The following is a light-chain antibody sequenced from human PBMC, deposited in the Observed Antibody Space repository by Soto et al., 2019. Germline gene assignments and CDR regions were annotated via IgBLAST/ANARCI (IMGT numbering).Light chain of an antibody. V-gene: IGLV2-8*01. CDR1: SSDVGGYNY. CDR3: STYAGSNSYV. J-gene: IGLJ1*01. Sequence: QSALTQPTSASGSPGQSVTISCTGTSSDVGGYNYVSWYQQHPGKAPKLMIYEVSKRPSGVPDRFSGSKSGNTASLTVSGLQAEDEADYYCSTYAGSNSYVFVTGTKLTVL. CDR2: EVS.